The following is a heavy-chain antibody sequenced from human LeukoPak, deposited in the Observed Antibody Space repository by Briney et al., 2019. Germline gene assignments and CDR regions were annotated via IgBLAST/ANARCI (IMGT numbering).Heavy chain of an antibody. D-gene: IGHD4-23*01. CDR3: AKDHQQYGGNTGFDY. Sequence: GGSLRLSCAASGFSFSNYGMHWVRQAPGKGLEWVTLVSYDGTNKYYEDSVKGRFTISRDNSKNTLYLQMNSLRAEDTAVYYCAKDHQQYGGNTGFDYWGQGTLVTVSS. CDR2: VSYDGTNK. J-gene: IGHJ4*02. CDR1: GFSFSNYG. V-gene: IGHV3-30*18.